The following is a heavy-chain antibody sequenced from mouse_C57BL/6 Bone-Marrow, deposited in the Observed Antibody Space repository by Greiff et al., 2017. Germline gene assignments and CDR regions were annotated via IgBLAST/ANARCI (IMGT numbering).Heavy chain of an antibody. V-gene: IGHV1-5*01. D-gene: IGHD2-3*01. J-gene: IGHJ1*03. Sequence: VQLQQSGPVLARPGASVKMSCKTSGYTFTSSWMHWVKQRPGQGLEWIGAISPGNSDTSYHQKFKGKAKLTAVTSASTAYMELSRLTNEDSAVYYCTRGLLRSWYFDVWGTGTTVTVSS. CDR1: GYTFTSSW. CDR3: TRGLLRSWYFDV. CDR2: ISPGNSDT.